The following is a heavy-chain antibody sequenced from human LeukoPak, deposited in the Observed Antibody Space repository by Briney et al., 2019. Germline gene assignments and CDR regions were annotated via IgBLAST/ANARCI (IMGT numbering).Heavy chain of an antibody. CDR1: GYTFTSYG. Sequence: ASVKVSCKASGYTFTSYGISWVRQAPGQGLEWMGWISSYNCNTNYAQKLQGRVTMTTDTSTSTAYLELRSLRSDDTAVYYCARGGSSGYYPDAFDIWGQGTMVTVSS. J-gene: IGHJ3*02. D-gene: IGHD3-22*01. V-gene: IGHV1-18*01. CDR2: ISSYNCNT. CDR3: ARGGSSGYYPDAFDI.